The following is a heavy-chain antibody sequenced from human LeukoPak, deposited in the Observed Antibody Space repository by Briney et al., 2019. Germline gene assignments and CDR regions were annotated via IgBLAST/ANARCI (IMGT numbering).Heavy chain of an antibody. CDR2: ISSSSSYI. D-gene: IGHD4-23*01. Sequence: GGSLRLSCAASGFTFSSYSMNWVRQAPGEGLEWVSSISSSSSYIYYADSVKGRFTISRDNAKNSLYLQMNSLRAEDTAVYYCARDQTTVVTSGFDYWGQGTLVTVSS. J-gene: IGHJ4*02. CDR1: GFTFSSYS. V-gene: IGHV3-21*01. CDR3: ARDQTTVVTSGFDY.